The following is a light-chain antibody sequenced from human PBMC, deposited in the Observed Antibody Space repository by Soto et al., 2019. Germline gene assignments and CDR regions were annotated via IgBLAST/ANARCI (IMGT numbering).Light chain of an antibody. CDR2: DAS. J-gene: IGKJ1*01. V-gene: IGKV1-5*01. CDR3: QQYNSYSPKT. Sequence: DIQITQSPSTLSASVGDRVTITCRASQSISSWLAWYQQGPGKAPKLLIYDASSLESGVPSRFSGSGSGTEFTLTISSLQPDDFATYYCQQYNSYSPKTFGQGTKVDIK. CDR1: QSISSW.